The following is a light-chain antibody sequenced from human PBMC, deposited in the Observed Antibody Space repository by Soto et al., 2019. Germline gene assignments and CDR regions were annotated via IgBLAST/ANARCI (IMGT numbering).Light chain of an antibody. CDR3: QQYGGSST. Sequence: EIVLTQYPGTLSLSPGERYTLSCMASQSVSNNYLAWYQQKPGQAPRLLIYGESSRATGIPDRFSGSGSGTDFTLTISRLEPEDFAVYYCQQYGGSSTVGQGTKVEIK. CDR1: QSVSNNY. CDR2: GES. J-gene: IGKJ1*01. V-gene: IGKV3-20*01.